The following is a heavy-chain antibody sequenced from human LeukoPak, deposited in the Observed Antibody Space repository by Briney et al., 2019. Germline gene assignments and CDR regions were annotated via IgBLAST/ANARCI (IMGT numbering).Heavy chain of an antibody. Sequence: GGSLRLSCAASGFTVSSNYMSWVRQGPGKGLECVSVISNDGDTYYADSVKGRFTISRDTSKNTVSLQMNSLRAEDTAVYYCAGDKTTGGWYEFDYWGQGTLVTVSS. CDR2: ISNDGDT. CDR3: AGDKTTGGWYEFDY. J-gene: IGHJ4*02. V-gene: IGHV3-53*01. CDR1: GFTVSSNY. D-gene: IGHD6-19*01.